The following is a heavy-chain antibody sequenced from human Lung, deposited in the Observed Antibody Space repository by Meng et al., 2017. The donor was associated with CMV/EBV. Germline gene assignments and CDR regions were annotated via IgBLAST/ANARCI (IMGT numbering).Heavy chain of an antibody. CDR1: GGTFSSYA. CDR2: ISAYNGNT. D-gene: IGHD1-26*01. Sequence: QVQLAQSGAEVKKPGSSVKVSCKASGGTFSSYAISWVRQAPGQGLEWMGWISAYNGNTNYAQTLQGRVTMTTDTSTSTAYMELRSLRSDDTAVYYCARVEVGITSGDYWGQGTLVTVSS. V-gene: IGHV1-18*01. CDR3: ARVEVGITSGDY. J-gene: IGHJ4*02.